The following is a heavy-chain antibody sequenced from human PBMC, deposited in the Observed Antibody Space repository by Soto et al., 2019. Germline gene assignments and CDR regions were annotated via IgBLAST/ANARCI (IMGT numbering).Heavy chain of an antibody. CDR3: ARTDIVTTNWFDP. CDR2: INHGGST. J-gene: IGHJ5*02. V-gene: IGHV4-34*01. CDR1: GESFIGYY. D-gene: IGHD5-12*01. Sequence: QVHLQQWGAGLLKPSETLSLTCAVYGESFIGYYWTWIRQSPGKGLEWIVEINHGGSTNYNPSLKSRVTISIDTSKNQFSLKLTSVTAADTSDYYCARTDIVTTNWFDPWGQGTLVTVSS.